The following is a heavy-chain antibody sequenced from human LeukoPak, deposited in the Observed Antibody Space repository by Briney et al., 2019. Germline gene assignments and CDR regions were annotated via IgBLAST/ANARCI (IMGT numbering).Heavy chain of an antibody. D-gene: IGHD3-22*01. CDR1: GFTFSSYG. CDR2: ISYDGSNK. CDR3: AKDYYYDSSGTFDI. Sequence: PGGSLRLSCAASGFTFSSYGMHWVRQAPGKGLEWVAVISYDGSNKYYADSVKGRFTISRDNSKNTLYLQMNSLRAEDTAVYYCAKDYYYDSSGTFDIWGQGTMVTVSS. V-gene: IGHV3-30*18. J-gene: IGHJ3*02.